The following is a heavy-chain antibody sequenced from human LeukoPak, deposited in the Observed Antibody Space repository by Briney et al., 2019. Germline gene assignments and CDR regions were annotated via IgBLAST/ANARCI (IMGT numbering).Heavy chain of an antibody. CDR2: IIPIFGTA. CDR1: GGTFSSYA. CDR3: ARATSGWFDP. V-gene: IGHV1-69*13. Sequence: SVKVSCKASGGTFSSYAISWVRQAPGQGLEWMGGIIPIFGTANYAQKFQGRVTITADESTSTAYMELRSLRSDDTAVYYCARATSGWFDPWGQGTLVTVSS. D-gene: IGHD3-10*01. J-gene: IGHJ5*02.